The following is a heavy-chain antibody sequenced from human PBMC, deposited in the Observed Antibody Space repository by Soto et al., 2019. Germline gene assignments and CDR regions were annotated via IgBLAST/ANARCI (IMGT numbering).Heavy chain of an antibody. J-gene: IGHJ4*02. CDR2: IYYSGST. CDR3: ARVSLTTSLYFDY. D-gene: IGHD4-17*01. V-gene: IGHV4-59*01. Sequence: PSETLSLTCTVSGGSISSYYWSWIRQPPGKGLEWIGYIYYSGSTNYNPSLKSRVTISVDTSKNQFSLKLSSVTAADTAVYYCARVSLTTSLYFDYWGQGTLVTISS. CDR1: GGSISSYY.